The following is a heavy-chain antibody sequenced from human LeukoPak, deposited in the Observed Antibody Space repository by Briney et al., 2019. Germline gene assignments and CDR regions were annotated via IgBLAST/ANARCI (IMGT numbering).Heavy chain of an antibody. CDR1: GGTFSSYA. D-gene: IGHD3-10*01. V-gene: IGHV1-69*05. CDR3: ATETMVRGVITFDY. Sequence: SVKVSCKASGGTFSSYAISWVRQAPGQGLEWMGGIIPIFGTANYAQKFQGRVTITTDESTSTAYMELSSLRSEDTAVYYCATETMVRGVITFDYWGQGTLVTVSS. CDR2: IIPIFGTA. J-gene: IGHJ4*02.